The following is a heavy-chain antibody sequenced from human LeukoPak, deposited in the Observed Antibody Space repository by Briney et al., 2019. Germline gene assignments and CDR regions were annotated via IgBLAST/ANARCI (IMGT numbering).Heavy chain of an antibody. CDR3: ARDGRNLIVVI. CDR1: GYSISSGYY. J-gene: IGHJ4*02. V-gene: IGHV4-38-2*02. D-gene: IGHD3-22*01. CDR2: IYHSGST. Sequence: SETLSLTCTVSGYSISSGYYWGWIRQPPGKGLEWIGSIYHSGSTYYNPSLKSRVTISVDTSKNQFSLKLSSVTAADTAVYYCARDGRNLIVVIWGQGTQVTVSS.